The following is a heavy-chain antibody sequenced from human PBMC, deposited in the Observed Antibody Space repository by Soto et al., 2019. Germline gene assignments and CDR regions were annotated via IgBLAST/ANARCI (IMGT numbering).Heavy chain of an antibody. CDR3: ARGGTVTTTYDY. V-gene: IGHV3-23*01. J-gene: IGHJ4*01. CDR2: ISGSGGTT. D-gene: IGHD4-17*01. Sequence: GGSRRLSCTAGGLTFSSYGMSWVRQAPGKGLECVSTISGSGGTTYYADSVKGRFTISRDNSKNTLYLQMNSLRAEDTAVYYCARGGTVTTTYDYWGHGSLVTVSP. CDR1: GLTFSSYG.